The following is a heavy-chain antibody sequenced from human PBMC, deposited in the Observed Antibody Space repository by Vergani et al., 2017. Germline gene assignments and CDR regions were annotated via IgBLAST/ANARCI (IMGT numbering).Heavy chain of an antibody. D-gene: IGHD2-2*01. CDR3: ARFLVVPAAGGYYYYGMDV. CDR1: GYSFTSYW. CDR2: IDPSDSYT. Sequence: EVQLVQSGAEVKKPGESLRLSCKGSGYSFTSYWISWVRQMPGKGLEWMGRIDPSDSYTNYSPSFQGHVTISADKSISTAYLQWSSLKASDTAMYYCARFLVVPAAGGYYYYGMDVWGQGTTVTVSS. V-gene: IGHV5-10-1*03. J-gene: IGHJ6*02.